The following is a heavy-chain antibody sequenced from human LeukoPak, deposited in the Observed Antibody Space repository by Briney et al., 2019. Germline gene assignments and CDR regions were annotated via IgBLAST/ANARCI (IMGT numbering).Heavy chain of an antibody. D-gene: IGHD2-2*01. CDR3: ARQGVRNWFDP. J-gene: IGHJ5*02. CDR1: GYSFTSYW. CDR2: IYPGDSDT. V-gene: IGHV5-51*01. Sequence: GESLKISCKGSGYSFTSYWIGWVRQMPGKGLGWMGIIYPGDSDTRYSPSFQGQVTISANKSIITAYLQVSSLKASAPAMDSCARQGVRNWFDPWSQGTLVTVSS.